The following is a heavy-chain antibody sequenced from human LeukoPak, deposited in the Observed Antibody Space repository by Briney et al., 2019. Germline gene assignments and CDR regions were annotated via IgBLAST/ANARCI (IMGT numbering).Heavy chain of an antibody. J-gene: IGHJ4*02. V-gene: IGHV3-48*01. Sequence: GGSLRLSCAASGFTFSSYSMNWVRQAPGKGLEWVSYISSSSSTIYYADSVKGRFTISRDNAKNSLYLQMNSLRAEDTAVYYCARAGSGSYQPHFDYWGQGTLVTVSS. CDR2: ISSSSSTI. CDR3: ARAGSGSYQPHFDY. D-gene: IGHD1-26*01. CDR1: GFTFSSYS.